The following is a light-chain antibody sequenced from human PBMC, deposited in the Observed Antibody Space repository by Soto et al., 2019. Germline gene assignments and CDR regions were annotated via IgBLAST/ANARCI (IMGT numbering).Light chain of an antibody. Sequence: DIQLTQSPSFLSASVGDRVTITCRASQGISSYLAWYQQKPGKAPKLLIYTASTLQSGVPSRFRGSGSGTEFALTISSLQPEDFATYYCKQLNSYPPTFGQGTKLDIK. CDR3: KQLNSYPPT. J-gene: IGKJ2*01. CDR1: QGISSY. V-gene: IGKV1-9*01. CDR2: TAS.